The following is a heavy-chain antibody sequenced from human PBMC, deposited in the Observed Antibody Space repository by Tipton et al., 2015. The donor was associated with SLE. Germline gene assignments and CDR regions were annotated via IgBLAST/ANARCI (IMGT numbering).Heavy chain of an antibody. Sequence: SLRLSCAASGFTFSIYSMNWVRQAPGKGLEWVSSISSSSSYIYYADSVKGRFTISRDNAKNSLYLQMNSLRAEDTAVYYCARDSLIAAAPLGWFDPWGQGTLVPVS. CDR1: GFTFSIYS. J-gene: IGHJ5*02. D-gene: IGHD6-13*01. V-gene: IGHV3-21*01. CDR3: ARDSLIAAAPLGWFDP. CDR2: ISSSSSYI.